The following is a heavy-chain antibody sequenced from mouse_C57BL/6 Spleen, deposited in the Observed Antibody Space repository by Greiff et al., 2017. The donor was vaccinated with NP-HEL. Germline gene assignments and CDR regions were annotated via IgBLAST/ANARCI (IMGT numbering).Heavy chain of an antibody. Sequence: VMLVESGAELVKPGASVKISCKASGYAFSSYWMNWVKQRPGKGLEWIGQIYPGDGDTNYNGKFKGKATLTADKSSSTAYMQLSSLTSEDSAVYFCARDGLRWFAYWGQGTLVTVSA. CDR1: GYAFSSYW. V-gene: IGHV1-80*01. CDR3: ARDGLRWFAY. CDR2: IYPGDGDT. D-gene: IGHD1-1*01. J-gene: IGHJ3*01.